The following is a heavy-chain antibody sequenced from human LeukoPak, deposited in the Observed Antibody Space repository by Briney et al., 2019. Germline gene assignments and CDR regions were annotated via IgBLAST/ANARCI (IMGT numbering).Heavy chain of an antibody. CDR3: ASLTNSIAVAGPFDY. CDR1: GGTFSSYA. J-gene: IGHJ4*02. D-gene: IGHD6-19*01. Sequence: SVKVSCKASGGTFSSYAISWVRQALGQGLEWMGRIIPILGIANYAQKFQGRVTITADKSTSTAYMELSSLRSEDTAVYYCASLTNSIAVAGPFDYWGQGTLVTVSS. CDR2: IIPILGIA. V-gene: IGHV1-69*04.